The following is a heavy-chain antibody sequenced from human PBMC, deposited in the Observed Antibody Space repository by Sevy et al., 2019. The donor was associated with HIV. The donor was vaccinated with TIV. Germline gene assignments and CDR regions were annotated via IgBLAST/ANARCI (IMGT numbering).Heavy chain of an antibody. J-gene: IGHJ4*01. CDR2: MNPGSGNT. V-gene: IGHV1-8*03. CDR1: GYLFTNYD. CDR3: ARRRSGGYGFGPPFDY. D-gene: IGHD5-18*01. Sequence: ASVKVSCTASGYLFTNYDINWVRQATGRGLEWMGWMNPGSGNTRYAQEFQGRVTFTRDTSINTAYMELNSLTSEDTAIYYCARRRSGGYGFGPPFDYWGHGTLVTVSS.